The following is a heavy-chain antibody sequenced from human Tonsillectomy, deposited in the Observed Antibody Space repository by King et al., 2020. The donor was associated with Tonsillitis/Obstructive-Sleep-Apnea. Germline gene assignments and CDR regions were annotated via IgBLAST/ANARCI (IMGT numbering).Heavy chain of an antibody. J-gene: IGHJ4*02. CDR1: GGSFSGYY. D-gene: IGHD6-19*01. CDR2: IDHSGST. CDR3: AREGSTGWYDY. V-gene: IGHV4-34*01. Sequence: VQLQQWGAGLLKPSETLSLTRAVYGGSFSGYYWSWIRQPPGKGLEWIGEIDHSGSTNYNPSLKSRVTISVDTSTNQLSLKLSSVTAADTAVYYCAREGSTGWYDYWGQGTLVTVSS.